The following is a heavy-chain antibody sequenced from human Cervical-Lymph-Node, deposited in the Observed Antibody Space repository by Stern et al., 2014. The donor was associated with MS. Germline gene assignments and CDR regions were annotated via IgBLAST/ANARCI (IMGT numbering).Heavy chain of an antibody. V-gene: IGHV3-33*01. CDR2: ICYDGSNP. CDR1: GFSFSRYA. CDR3: ASAYSSSHYYFDY. J-gene: IGHJ4*02. D-gene: IGHD6-13*01. Sequence: VQLVESGGGVVQPGRSLRLSCAASGFSFSRYAVHWVRQAQGKGLEWVALICYDGSNPYYADSVSGRFTISRDNFKNTLYLQMNSLRAEDTAVYYCASAYSSSHYYFDYWGQGTLVTVSS.